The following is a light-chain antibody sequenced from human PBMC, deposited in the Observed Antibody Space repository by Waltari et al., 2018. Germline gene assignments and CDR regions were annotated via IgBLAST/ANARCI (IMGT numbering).Light chain of an antibody. J-gene: IGKJ4*01. CDR2: DAS. CDR3: QQRNSWPLT. V-gene: IGKV3-11*01. Sequence: EIVLTRSPATLSLSPGERATFSCRTSHGVRNSLAWYQQKPGQAPRLLIYDASDRATGIPARLSGSGSGTDFTLTISSLEPEDFAVYYCQQRNSWPLTFGGGTKVEIK. CDR1: HGVRNS.